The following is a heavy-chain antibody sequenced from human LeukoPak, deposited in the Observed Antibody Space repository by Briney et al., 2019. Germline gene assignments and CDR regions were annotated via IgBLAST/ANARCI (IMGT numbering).Heavy chain of an antibody. CDR1: GDSITDYY. J-gene: IGHJ4*02. CDR2: IYHSGNT. Sequence: SETLALTCNVSGDSITDYYWSWIRQPPGKGLEWIGFIYHSGNTNYNPSLASRVTLSLDTSKTQLSLRLTSVTAADTAVYYCAREEGIAAAGALEYWGQGILVTVSS. V-gene: IGHV4-59*01. D-gene: IGHD6-13*01. CDR3: AREEGIAAAGALEY.